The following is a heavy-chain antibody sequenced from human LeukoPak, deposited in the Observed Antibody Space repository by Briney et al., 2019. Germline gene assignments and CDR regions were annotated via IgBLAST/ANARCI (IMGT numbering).Heavy chain of an antibody. V-gene: IGHV3-23*01. D-gene: IGHD4-23*01. CDR3: AKVSSHDYGGNSGWFDP. J-gene: IGHJ5*02. CDR1: GFTFSSYA. Sequence: GGSLRLSCAASGFTFSSYAMSWVRQAPGKGLEWVSAISGSGGSTYYADSVKGRFTISRDNSKNSLYLQMNSLRAEDTALYYCAKVSSHDYGGNSGWFDPWGQGTLVTVSS. CDR2: ISGSGGST.